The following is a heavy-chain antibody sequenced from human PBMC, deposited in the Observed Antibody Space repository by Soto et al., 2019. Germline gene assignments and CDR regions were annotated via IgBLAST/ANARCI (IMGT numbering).Heavy chain of an antibody. D-gene: IGHD6-13*01. CDR1: GFTFSSYA. V-gene: IGHV3-23*01. Sequence: GGSLRLSCAASGFTFSSYAMSWVRQAPGKGLEWVSAISGSGGSTYYADSVKGRFTISRDNSKNTLYLQLNSLRAEDTAVYYCAKARGSSWLSFDYWGQGTLVTVSS. CDR3: AKARGSSWLSFDY. CDR2: ISGSGGST. J-gene: IGHJ4*02.